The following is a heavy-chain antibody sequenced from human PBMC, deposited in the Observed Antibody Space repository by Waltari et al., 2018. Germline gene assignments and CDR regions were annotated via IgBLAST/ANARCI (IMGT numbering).Heavy chain of an antibody. CDR3: AFSSGSSNRFDP. CDR2: INACNGNT. V-gene: IGHV1-3*01. Sequence: QVQLVQSGAEVKKPGSSVKVSCKASGGTFSSYAISWVRQAPGQRLEWMGWINACNGNTKYSQKFQGRVTMTRDTSTSTVYMELSSLGSEDTAVYYCAFSSGSSNRFDPWGQGTLVTVSS. J-gene: IGHJ5*02. CDR1: GGTFSSYA. D-gene: IGHD1-26*01.